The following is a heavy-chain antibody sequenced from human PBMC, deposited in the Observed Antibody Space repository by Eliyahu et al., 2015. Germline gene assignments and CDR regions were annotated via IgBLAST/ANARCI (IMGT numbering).Heavy chain of an antibody. Sequence: QVQLQXSGPGLVKPSQTLSLXCTVPGGXISXGDYYWSWIRQPPGKGLEWIGYIYYSGSTYYNPSLKSRVIISVDTSKSQFSLKLSSVTAADTAVYYCARATLGRGVRFDYWGQGTLVTVSS. D-gene: IGHD3-10*01. V-gene: IGHV4-30-4*01. CDR3: ARATLGRGVRFDY. CDR2: IYYSGST. J-gene: IGHJ4*02. CDR1: GGXISXGDYY.